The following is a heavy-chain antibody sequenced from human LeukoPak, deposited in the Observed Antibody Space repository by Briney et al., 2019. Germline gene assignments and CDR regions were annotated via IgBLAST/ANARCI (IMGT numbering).Heavy chain of an antibody. CDR2: IRYDGSNK. CDR1: GFTFSSYG. D-gene: IGHD2-2*01. V-gene: IGHV3-30*02. CDR3: AKDKPIIVLPTAVDAFDI. J-gene: IGHJ3*02. Sequence: GGSLRLSCAASGFTFSSYGMHWVRQAPGKGLEWVAFIRYDGSNKYYADSVKGRFTISRDNSKNTLYLQMNGLRAEDTAVYYCAKDKPIIVLPTAVDAFDIWGQGTVVTVSS.